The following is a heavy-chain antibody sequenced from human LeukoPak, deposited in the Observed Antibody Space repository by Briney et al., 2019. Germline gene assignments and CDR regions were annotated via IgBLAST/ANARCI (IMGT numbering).Heavy chain of an antibody. Sequence: GASVKVSCKASGYTLTGYYMHWVRQAPGQGLEWMGWINPNSGGTNYAQKFQGRVTMTRDTSISTAYMELSRLRSDDTAVYYCARTGDYYDSSGYFHDAFDIWGQGTMVTVSS. V-gene: IGHV1-2*02. J-gene: IGHJ3*02. D-gene: IGHD3-22*01. CDR3: ARTGDYYDSSGYFHDAFDI. CDR1: GYTLTGYY. CDR2: INPNSGGT.